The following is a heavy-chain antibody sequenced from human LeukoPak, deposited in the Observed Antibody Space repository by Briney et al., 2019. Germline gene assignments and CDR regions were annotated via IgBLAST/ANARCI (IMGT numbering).Heavy chain of an antibody. CDR1: GFTVSSNY. CDR3: ARESYGDYVD. V-gene: IGHV3-53*01. J-gene: IGHJ1*01. D-gene: IGHD4-17*01. CDR2: IYSGGST. Sequence: GGSLRLSCAASGFTVSSNYMSWVRQAPGKGLEWVSVIYSGGSTYYAHSVKGRFTISRDNSKNTLYLQMNSLRAEDTAVYYCARESYGDYVDWGQGTLVTVSS.